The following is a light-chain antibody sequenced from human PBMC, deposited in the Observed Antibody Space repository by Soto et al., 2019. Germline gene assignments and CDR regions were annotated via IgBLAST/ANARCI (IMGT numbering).Light chain of an antibody. CDR3: QQSFYTLYS. Sequence: DIQMTQSPSSLSASVGDRVTITCRASQSISTHWSWYQQKPGKAPKLLVYAASSLQSGVPSRFSGRGSGTDFTLTISRLQPEYLAIYCCQQSFYTLYSFGQGTNLEI. J-gene: IGKJ2*01. CDR1: QSISTH. V-gene: IGKV1-39*01. CDR2: AAS.